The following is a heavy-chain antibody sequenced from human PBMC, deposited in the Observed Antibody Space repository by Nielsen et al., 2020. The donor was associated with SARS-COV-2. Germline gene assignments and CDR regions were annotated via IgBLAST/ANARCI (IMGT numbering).Heavy chain of an antibody. CDR1: GFTFSSYG. CDR3: AKDLGYSSSRGGYFDY. CDR2: ISYDGSNK. D-gene: IGHD6-6*01. J-gene: IGHJ4*02. V-gene: IGHV3-30*18. Sequence: GGSLRLSCPASGFTFSSYGMHWVRQAPGKGLEWVAVISYDGSNKYYADSVKGRFTISRDNSKNTLYLQMNSLRAEDTAVYYCAKDLGYSSSRGGYFDYWGQGTLVTVSS.